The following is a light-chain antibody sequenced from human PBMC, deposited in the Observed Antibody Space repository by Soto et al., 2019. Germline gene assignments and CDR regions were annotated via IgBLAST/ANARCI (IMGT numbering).Light chain of an antibody. J-gene: IGLJ2*01. CDR2: GDN. CDR1: RXNIGAGYD. Sequence: QSVLTQPPSVSGAPGQRLTISCTXSRXNIGAGYDVHWYQHLPGAAPKLLIYGDNNRPSGVPDRFSGSKSGTSASLAITGVQAEDEADYYCQSSDSSLSGWVFGGGTKLTVL. V-gene: IGLV1-40*01. CDR3: QSSDSSLSGWV.